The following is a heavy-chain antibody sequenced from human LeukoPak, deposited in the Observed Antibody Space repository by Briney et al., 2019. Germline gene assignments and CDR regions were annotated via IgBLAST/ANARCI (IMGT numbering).Heavy chain of an antibody. Sequence: PGGSLRLSRAASGFTFSSYAMSWVRQAPGKGLEWVSAISGSGGSTYYADSVKGRFTISRDNSKNTLYLQMNSLRAEDTAVYYCAKAPNGDYGGNWFDPWGQGTLVTVSS. D-gene: IGHD4-17*01. V-gene: IGHV3-23*01. CDR1: GFTFSSYA. CDR2: ISGSGGST. CDR3: AKAPNGDYGGNWFDP. J-gene: IGHJ5*02.